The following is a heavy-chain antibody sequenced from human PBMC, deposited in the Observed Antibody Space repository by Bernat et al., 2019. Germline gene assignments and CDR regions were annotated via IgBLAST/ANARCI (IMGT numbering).Heavy chain of an antibody. Sequence: EVQLVESGGGLVQPGGSLRLSCAASGFTVSDNYMSWVRQAPGKGLECVSVIYSGGRTDYADSVKGRFTISRDNSKNTLYLQMNSLRAEDTAVYYCARDRGSIAGRGYYYYYMDVWDKGTTVTVSS. CDR1: GFTVSDNY. D-gene: IGHD6-6*01. CDR3: ARDRGSIAGRGYYYYYMDV. V-gene: IGHV3-66*01. J-gene: IGHJ6*03. CDR2: IYSGGRT.